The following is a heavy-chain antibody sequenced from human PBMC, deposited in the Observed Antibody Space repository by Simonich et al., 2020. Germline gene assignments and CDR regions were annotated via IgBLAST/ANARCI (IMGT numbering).Heavy chain of an antibody. CDR3: ATWNTMGSGSYYYYYYGMDV. D-gene: IGHD3-10*01. CDR2: VEPEEGET. CDR1: GYTLTELS. J-gene: IGHJ6*02. Sequence: QVQLVQSGAEVKKPGASVKVSCKVSGYTLTELSMHWVRQAPGKGLEWMGGVEPEEGETINEQKFQGRVTMTEDTSTDTAYMELSSLRSEDTAVYYCATWNTMGSGSYYYYYYGMDVWGQGTTVTVSS. V-gene: IGHV1-24*01.